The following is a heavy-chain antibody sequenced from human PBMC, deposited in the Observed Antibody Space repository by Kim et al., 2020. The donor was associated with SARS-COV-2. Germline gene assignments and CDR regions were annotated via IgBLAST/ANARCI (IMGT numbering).Heavy chain of an antibody. CDR2: INYSGST. J-gene: IGHJ6*02. D-gene: IGHD3-22*01. CDR1: GGSISSYY. V-gene: IGHV4-59*13. Sequence: SETLSLTCTVSGGSISSYYWSWIRQPPGKGLEWIGYINYSGSTNYNPSLKSRVTISVDTSKNQFSLKLSSVTAADTAVYYCARAPAWLSYDDYYGMDVWGQGTTVTVSS. CDR3: ARAPAWLSYDDYYGMDV.